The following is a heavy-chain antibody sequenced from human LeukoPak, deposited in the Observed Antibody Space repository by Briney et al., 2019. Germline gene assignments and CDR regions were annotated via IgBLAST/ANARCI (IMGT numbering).Heavy chain of an antibody. Sequence: SQTLSLTCTVSGGSISSGGYYWSWIRQPPGKGLEWIGYIYHSGSTYYNPSLKSRVTISVDTSKNQLSLKLISVTAADAAVYYCARPDILTGPFDYWGLGTLVTVSS. V-gene: IGHV4-30-2*01. CDR1: GGSISSGGYY. J-gene: IGHJ4*02. D-gene: IGHD3-9*01. CDR3: ARPDILTGPFDY. CDR2: IYHSGST.